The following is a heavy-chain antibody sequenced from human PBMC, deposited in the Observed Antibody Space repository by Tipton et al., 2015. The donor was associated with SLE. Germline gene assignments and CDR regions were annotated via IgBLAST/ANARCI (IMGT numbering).Heavy chain of an antibody. CDR3: AKDVGPEYSSSDY. D-gene: IGHD6-6*01. J-gene: IGHJ4*02. CDR1: GFTVSSNY. CDR2: IWYDGSNK. Sequence: SLRLSCAASGFTVSSNYMSWVRQAPGKGLEWVSVIWYDGSNKYYADSVKGRFTISRDNSKNTLYLQMNSLRAEDTAMYYCAKDVGPEYSSSDYWGQGTLVTVSS. V-gene: IGHV3-33*06.